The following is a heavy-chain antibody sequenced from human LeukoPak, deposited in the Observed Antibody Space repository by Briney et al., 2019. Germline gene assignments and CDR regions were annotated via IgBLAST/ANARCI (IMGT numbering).Heavy chain of an antibody. V-gene: IGHV5-51*01. CDR3: VRSRGYSYGYSYYFDY. D-gene: IGHD5-18*01. CDR1: GYSFTTNW. CDR2: IYPGDSET. J-gene: IGHJ4*02. Sequence: GESLKISCKGSGYSFTTNWIGWVRQMPGKGLEWMGIIYPGDSETRFSPSSQGQVTISADKSISTAYLQWSSLKASDTAMYYCVRSRGYSYGYSYYFDYWGQGTLVTVSS.